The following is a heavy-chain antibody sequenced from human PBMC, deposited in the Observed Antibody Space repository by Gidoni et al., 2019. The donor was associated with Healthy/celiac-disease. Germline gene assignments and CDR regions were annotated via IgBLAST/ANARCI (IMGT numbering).Heavy chain of an antibody. CDR3: AKDGYIVATIWGFFDY. CDR2: ISWNSGSI. V-gene: IGHV3-9*01. D-gene: IGHD5-12*01. CDR1: GFPFDAYA. J-gene: IGHJ4*02. Sequence: EVQLVESGGGLVQPARSLRLSCAASGFPFDAYAMHWVRQAPVKGLEWVSGISWNSGSIGYADSVKGRFTISRDNAKNSLYLQMNSLRAEDTALYYCAKDGYIVATIWGFFDYWGQGTLVTVSS.